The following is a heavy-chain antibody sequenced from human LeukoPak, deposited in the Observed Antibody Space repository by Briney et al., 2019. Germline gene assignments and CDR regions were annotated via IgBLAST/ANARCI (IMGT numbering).Heavy chain of an antibody. V-gene: IGHV4-59*01. CDR1: GGSISSYY. D-gene: IGHD1-26*01. Sequence: SETLSLTCTVSGGSISSYYWSWIRQPPGKGLEWIGYIYYSGSTNYNPSLKSRVTISVDTSKNQFSLKLSSVTAADTAVYSCARGVRGELTQTTFDYWGQGTLVTVSS. CDR2: IYYSGST. J-gene: IGHJ4*02. CDR3: ARGVRGELTQTTFDY.